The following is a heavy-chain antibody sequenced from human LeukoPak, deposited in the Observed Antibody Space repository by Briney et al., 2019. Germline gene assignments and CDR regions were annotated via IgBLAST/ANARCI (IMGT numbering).Heavy chain of an antibody. CDR3: ARENGDSSGWYDP. CDR1: GFTVSSNY. Sequence: GGSLGLSCAASGFTVSSNYMSWVRQAPGKGLEWVSVIYSGGSTYYADSVKGRFTISRDNSKNTLYLQMNSLRAEDTAVYYCARENGDSSGWYDPWGQGTLVTVSS. V-gene: IGHV3-53*01. CDR2: IYSGGST. J-gene: IGHJ5*02. D-gene: IGHD4-17*01.